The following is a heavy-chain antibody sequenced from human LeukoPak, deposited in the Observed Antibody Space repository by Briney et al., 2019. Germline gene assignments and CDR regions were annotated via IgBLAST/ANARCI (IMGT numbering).Heavy chain of an antibody. J-gene: IGHJ5*02. CDR1: GYTFTGYY. CDR3: ARVGGSGENWFDP. V-gene: IGHV1-2*02. Sequence: ASVKVSCKAFGYTFTGYYMHWVRQAPGQGLEWMGWISPNSGGTNYAQKFQGRVTMTRDTSISTAYMELSRLRSDDTAVYYCARVGGSGENWFDPWGQGTLVTVSS. CDR2: ISPNSGGT. D-gene: IGHD3-10*01.